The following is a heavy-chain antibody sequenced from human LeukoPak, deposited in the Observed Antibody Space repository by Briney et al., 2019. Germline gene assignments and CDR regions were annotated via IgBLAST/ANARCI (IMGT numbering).Heavy chain of an antibody. CDR1: GYTFTGYF. CDR2: INPNSGGT. CDR3: ARGPHDYGDY. V-gene: IGHV1-2*02. Sequence: ASVKVSCKASGYTFTGYFLHWVRQPPGQGLEWMGWINPNSGGTNYAQKFQGRVTMTRDTSITTVYMELNRLRSDDTAVYFCARGPHDYGDYWGQGTLVTVSS. J-gene: IGHJ4*02.